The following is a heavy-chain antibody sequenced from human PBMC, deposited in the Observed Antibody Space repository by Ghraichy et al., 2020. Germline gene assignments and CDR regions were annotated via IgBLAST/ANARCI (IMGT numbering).Heavy chain of an antibody. CDR3: ARQLWFGDGFGAFDT. Sequence: GGSLRLSCNTSGFKFRDYAMSWVRQAPGKGLEWVGVVRSKAYGGTTEYAASVKDRFIISRDDSKSIAYLQMNSPKTDDTAVYYWARQLWFGDGFGAFDTGGQGTTVIVSS. D-gene: IGHD3-10*01. CDR1: GFKFRDYA. V-gene: IGHV3-49*04. J-gene: IGHJ3*02. CDR2: VRSKAYGGTT.